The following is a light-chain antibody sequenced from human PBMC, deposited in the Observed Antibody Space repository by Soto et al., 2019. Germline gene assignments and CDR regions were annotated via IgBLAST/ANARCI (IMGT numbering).Light chain of an antibody. V-gene: IGLV1-40*01. J-gene: IGLJ1*01. Sequence: QSVLTQPPSVSGAPGQRVTISCTGSNSNIGAGYDVHWYQQVPGTAPKLLIYGNNNRPSGVPDRFSGSKSGTSASLAISGLQAEDDADYYCQSYDSSLSGYVFGTGTKVTVL. CDR1: NSNIGAGYD. CDR3: QSYDSSLSGYV. CDR2: GNN.